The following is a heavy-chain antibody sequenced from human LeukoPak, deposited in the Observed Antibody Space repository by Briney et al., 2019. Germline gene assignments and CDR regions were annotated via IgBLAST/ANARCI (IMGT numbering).Heavy chain of an antibody. J-gene: IGHJ4*02. D-gene: IGHD3-22*01. V-gene: IGHV3-30-3*01. CDR2: ISYDGSNK. Sequence: GGSLRLSCAASGFTFSSYAMHWVRQAPGKGLEWVAVISYDGSNKYYADSVKGRFTISRDNSKNTLYLQMNSLRAEDTAVYYCARDPDTYDSSGYYYGDYWGQGTLVTDSS. CDR3: ARDPDTYDSSGYYYGDY. CDR1: GFTFSSYA.